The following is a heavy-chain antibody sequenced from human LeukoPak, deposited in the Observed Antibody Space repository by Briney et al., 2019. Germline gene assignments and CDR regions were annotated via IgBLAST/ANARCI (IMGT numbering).Heavy chain of an antibody. CDR3: AELGITMIGGV. V-gene: IGHV3-20*04. Sequence: RPGGSLRLSCVGSEFTFDDYGMNWVRQAPGKGLEWVSRISWNGGSTTYTDSVKGRFTISRDNAKNSLYLQMNSLRAEDTAVYYCAELGITMIGGVWGKGTTVTISS. J-gene: IGHJ6*04. CDR2: ISWNGGST. D-gene: IGHD3-10*02. CDR1: EFTFDDYG.